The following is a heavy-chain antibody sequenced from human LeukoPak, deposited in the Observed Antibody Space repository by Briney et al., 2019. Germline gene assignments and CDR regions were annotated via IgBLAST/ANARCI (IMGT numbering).Heavy chain of an antibody. Sequence: SETLSLTCTVSGGSISSYYWSWIRQPPGKGLEWIGYIYYSGSTNYNPSLKSRVTISVDTSKNQFSLKLSSVTAADTAVYYCAKDKKELDALDIWGQGTMVTVSS. CDR3: AKDKKELDALDI. V-gene: IGHV4-59*01. D-gene: IGHD1-26*01. CDR2: IYYSGST. CDR1: GGSISSYY. J-gene: IGHJ3*02.